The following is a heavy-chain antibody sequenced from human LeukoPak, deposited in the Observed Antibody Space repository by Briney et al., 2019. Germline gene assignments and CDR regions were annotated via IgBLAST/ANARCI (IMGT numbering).Heavy chain of an antibody. CDR3: ARGGYSYGYLGYYYYYMDV. J-gene: IGHJ6*03. D-gene: IGHD5-18*01. Sequence: ASVKVSCKASGYTFTSYGISWVRQAPGQGLEWMGWISAYNGNTNYAQKLQGRVTITADKSTSTAYMELSSLRSEDTAVYYCARGGYSYGYLGYYYYYMDVWGKGTTVTVSS. CDR2: ISAYNGNT. CDR1: GYTFTSYG. V-gene: IGHV1-18*01.